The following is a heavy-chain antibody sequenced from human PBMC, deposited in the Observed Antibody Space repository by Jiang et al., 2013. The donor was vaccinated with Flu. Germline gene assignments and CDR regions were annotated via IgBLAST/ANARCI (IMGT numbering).Heavy chain of an antibody. CDR1: GGTFSSYA. D-gene: IGHD4-23*01. V-gene: IGHV1-69*06. Sequence: SGAEVKKPGSSVKVSCKASGGTFSSYAISWVRQAPGQGLEWMGGIIPIFGTANYAQKFQGRVTITADKSTSTAYMELSSLRSEDTAVYYCARDLDINYGGNYGDAFDIWGQGTMVTVSS. CDR2: IIPIFGTA. J-gene: IGHJ3*02. CDR3: ARDLDINYGGNYGDAFDI.